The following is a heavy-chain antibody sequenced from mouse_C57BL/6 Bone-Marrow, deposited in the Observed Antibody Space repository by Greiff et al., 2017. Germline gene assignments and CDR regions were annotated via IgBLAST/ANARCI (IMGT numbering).Heavy chain of an antibody. CDR1: GYTFTSYW. J-gene: IGHJ3*01. V-gene: IGHV1-50*01. CDR2: IDPSDSYT. Sequence: QVQLQQPGAELVKPGASVKLSCKASGYTFTSYWMQWVKQRPGQGLEWIGEIDPSDSYTNYNQKFKGKATLTVDTSSSPAYMQLSSLTSEDSAVYDCARGSNRFAYWGQGTLVTVSA. D-gene: IGHD2-5*01. CDR3: ARGSNRFAY.